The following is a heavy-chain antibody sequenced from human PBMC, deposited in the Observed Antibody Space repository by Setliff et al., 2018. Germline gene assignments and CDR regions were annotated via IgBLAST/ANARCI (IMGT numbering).Heavy chain of an antibody. CDR3: ARGPPSYDFWSGYYVSNYYMDV. Sequence: SETLSLTCTVSGGSISSGSYYWSWIRQPAGKGLEWIGHIYTSGSTNYNPSLKSRVTISVDTSKNQFSLKLSSVTAADTAVYYCARGPPSYDFWSGYYVSNYYMDVWGKGTTVTVSS. J-gene: IGHJ6*03. V-gene: IGHV4-61*09. CDR1: GGSISSGSYY. D-gene: IGHD3-3*01. CDR2: IYTSGST.